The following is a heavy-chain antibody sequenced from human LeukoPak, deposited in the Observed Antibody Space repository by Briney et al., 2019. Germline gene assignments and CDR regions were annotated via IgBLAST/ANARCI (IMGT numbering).Heavy chain of an antibody. J-gene: IGHJ4*02. V-gene: IGHV3-23*01. Sequence: GGSLRLSXAASGFTFSSYAMGWVRQPPGKGLEWLSAITASGGNTYYADSVKGRSTISRDNSKNTLYLQVTSLRAEDTAVYYCAKGNGYSYGRYYFDYWGQGTLVTVSS. D-gene: IGHD5-18*01. CDR3: AKGNGYSYGRYYFDY. CDR1: GFTFSSYA. CDR2: ITASGGNT.